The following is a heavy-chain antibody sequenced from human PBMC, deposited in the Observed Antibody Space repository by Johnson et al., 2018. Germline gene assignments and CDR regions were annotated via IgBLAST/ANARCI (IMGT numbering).Heavy chain of an antibody. Sequence: VQLQESGGGVVQPGRSLRLSCAASGFTFSVYGMHWVRQAPGKGLEWVALISYDGSKEYDADSVKGRFTVSRDNSKNTLYLQMNSLRAEDTAVYYCAKASSSWSYHYYMDVWGKGTTVTVSS. D-gene: IGHD6-13*01. CDR2: ISYDGSKE. J-gene: IGHJ6*03. V-gene: IGHV3-30*18. CDR1: GFTFSVYG. CDR3: AKASSSWSYHYYMDV.